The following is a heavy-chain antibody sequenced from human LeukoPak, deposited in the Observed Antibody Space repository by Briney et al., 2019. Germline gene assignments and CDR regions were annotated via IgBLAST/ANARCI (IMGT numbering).Heavy chain of an antibody. D-gene: IGHD3-22*01. CDR2: TYYSGST. J-gene: IGHJ4*02. V-gene: IGHV4-59*01. Sequence: SETLSLTCTVSGGSISSYYWSWIRQPPGKGLEWIGYTYYSGSTNYNPSLKSRVTISVDTSKNQFSLKLSSVTAADTAVYYCARSDYYDSSGYYYAYYFDYWGQGTLVTVSS. CDR1: GGSISSYY. CDR3: ARSDYYDSSGYYYAYYFDY.